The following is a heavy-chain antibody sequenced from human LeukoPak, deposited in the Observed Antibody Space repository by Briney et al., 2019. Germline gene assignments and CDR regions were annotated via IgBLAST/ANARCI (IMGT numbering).Heavy chain of an antibody. J-gene: IGHJ3*02. CDR1: GFTFSSYG. Sequence: GGSLRLSFAASGFTFSSYGMHWVRQAPGKGLEWVAVMSYDGSNKYYADSVKGRFTISRDNSKNTLYLQMNSLRAEDTAVYYCAKEMVDCGGDCYWIGLNAFDIWGQGTMVTVSS. V-gene: IGHV3-30*18. CDR3: AKEMVDCGGDCYWIGLNAFDI. D-gene: IGHD2-21*02. CDR2: MSYDGSNK.